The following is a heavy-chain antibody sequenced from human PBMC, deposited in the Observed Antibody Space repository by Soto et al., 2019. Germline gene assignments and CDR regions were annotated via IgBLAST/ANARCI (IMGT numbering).Heavy chain of an antibody. CDR2: ITGNAANT. J-gene: IGHJ4*02. D-gene: IGHD2-21*02. Sequence: GGSLRLSCSASRFTFGGYAMSWVRQAPGKGLEWVSGITGNAANTVYADSVKGRFTISRDNSKNALYLQLNSLRAEDTAVYFCAKAARDCGGDCYSSYFDSWGQGVLVTVSS. CDR3: AKAARDCGGDCYSSYFDS. CDR1: RFTFGGYA. V-gene: IGHV3-23*01.